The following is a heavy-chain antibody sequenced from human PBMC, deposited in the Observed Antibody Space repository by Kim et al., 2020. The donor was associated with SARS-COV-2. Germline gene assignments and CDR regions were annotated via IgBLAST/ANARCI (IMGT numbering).Heavy chain of an antibody. CDR1: GGTFSSYA. D-gene: IGHD3-9*01. V-gene: IGHV1-69*13. CDR2: IIPIFGTA. Sequence: SVKVSCKASGGTFSSYAISWVRQAPGQGLEWMGGIIPIFGTANYAQKFQGRVTITADESTSTAYMELSSLRSEDTAVYYCARPNYDILTGRVYYYGMDVWGQGTTVTVSS. CDR3: ARPNYDILTGRVYYYGMDV. J-gene: IGHJ6*02.